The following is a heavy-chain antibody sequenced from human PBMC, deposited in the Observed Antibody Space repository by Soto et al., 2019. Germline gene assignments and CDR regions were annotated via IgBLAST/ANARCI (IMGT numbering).Heavy chain of an antibody. D-gene: IGHD3-10*01. CDR1: GYTFTRYY. CDR2: INPSGGST. J-gene: IGHJ6*02. Sequence: QVQLVQSGAEVKKPGASVKVSCKASGYTFTRYYMHWVRQAPGQGLEWMGVINPSGGSTTYARRVQGRVTMTGDTSTSAVYRELSSLRSEDTAVYYCASDHRWFGDDYGMDVWGHGTTVTVSS. CDR3: ASDHRWFGDDYGMDV. V-gene: IGHV1-46*03.